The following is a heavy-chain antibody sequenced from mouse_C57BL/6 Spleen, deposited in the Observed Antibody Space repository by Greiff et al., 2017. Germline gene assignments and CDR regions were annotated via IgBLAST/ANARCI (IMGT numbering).Heavy chain of an antibody. V-gene: IGHV1-82*01. CDR2: IYPGDGDT. J-gene: IGHJ1*03. Sequence: VKLLESGPELVKPGASVKISCKASGYAFSSSWMNWVKQRPGKGLEWIGRIYPGDGDTNYNGKFKGKATLTADKSSSTAYMQHSSLTSEDSAVYFCARSTTVVPWYFDVWGTGTTVTVSS. CDR3: ARSTTVVPWYFDV. CDR1: GYAFSSSW. D-gene: IGHD1-1*01.